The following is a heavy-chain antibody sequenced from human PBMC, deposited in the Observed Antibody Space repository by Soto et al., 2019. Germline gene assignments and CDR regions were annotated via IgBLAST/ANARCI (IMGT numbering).Heavy chain of an antibody. V-gene: IGHV3-33*01. CDR1: GFTFSSYG. CDR2: RWYDGSNK. Sequence: GGSLRLSCAASGFTFSSYGMHWVRQAPGKGLEWVAVRWYDGSNKYYADSVKGRFTISRDNSKNTLYLQMNSRSAEDTAVYYCASDVDTAMVGGAFDIWGQGTMVTVSS. D-gene: IGHD5-18*01. CDR3: ASDVDTAMVGGAFDI. J-gene: IGHJ3*02.